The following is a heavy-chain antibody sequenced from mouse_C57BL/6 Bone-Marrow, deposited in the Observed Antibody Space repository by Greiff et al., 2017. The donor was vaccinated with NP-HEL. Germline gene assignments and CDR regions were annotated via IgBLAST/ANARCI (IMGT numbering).Heavy chain of an antibody. J-gene: IGHJ3*01. D-gene: IGHD2-2*01. CDR3: TTFLCYGYDGFAY. Sequence: VQLQQSGAELVRPGASVKLSCTASGFNIKDDYMHWVKQRPEQGLEWIGWIDPENGDTEYASKFQGKATITADTSSNTAYLQLSSLTSEDTAVYYCTTFLCYGYDGFAYWGQGTLVTVSA. CDR1: GFNIKDDY. V-gene: IGHV14-4*01. CDR2: IDPENGDT.